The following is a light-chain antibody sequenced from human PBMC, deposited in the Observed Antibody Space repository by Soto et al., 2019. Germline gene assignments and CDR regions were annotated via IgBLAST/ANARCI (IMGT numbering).Light chain of an antibody. Sequence: EIVLTQSPGTLSLSPGERATLSCRASQSVSYSFLAWYQQKPGQAPRLLIYAASSRDTGIPDRFSGSGYGTDFTLTISRLEPEDFAVYYCQQYGSSSYTFGQGTKLEIK. CDR3: QQYGSSSYT. CDR2: AAS. CDR1: QSVSYSF. V-gene: IGKV3-20*01. J-gene: IGKJ2*01.